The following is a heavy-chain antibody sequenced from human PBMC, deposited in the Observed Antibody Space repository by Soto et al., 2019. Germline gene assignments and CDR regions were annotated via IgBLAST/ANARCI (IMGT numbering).Heavy chain of an antibody. J-gene: IGHJ6*02. V-gene: IGHV2-5*02. CDR2: IYWDDDK. D-gene: IGHD2-21*02. CDR1: GFSLSTGGVG. CDR3: AHSRCGGDCLQSYSSHYYYGMDV. Sequence: QITLKESGPSLVKPTQTLTLTCTFSGFSLSTGGVGVGWIRQPPGKALEWLALIYWDDDKRYSPSLRSRLTLTKNTSKNQVVLTMTHMDPVDTATYYCAHSRCGGDCLQSYSSHYYYGMDVWGLGTTVTVSS.